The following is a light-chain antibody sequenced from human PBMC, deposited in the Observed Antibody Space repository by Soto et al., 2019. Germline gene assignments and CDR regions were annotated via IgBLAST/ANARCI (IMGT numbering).Light chain of an antibody. CDR2: EVT. Sequence: QSVLTQPPSASGSPGQSVTISCAGSTGDIGTYDHVSWYQQHPGKAPKLLIYEVTKRPPGVPARFSGSKSANTASLTISGLQADDEADYYCSSYAGTNNVIFGGGTKVTVL. J-gene: IGLJ2*01. V-gene: IGLV2-8*01. CDR1: TGDIGTYDH. CDR3: SSYAGTNNVI.